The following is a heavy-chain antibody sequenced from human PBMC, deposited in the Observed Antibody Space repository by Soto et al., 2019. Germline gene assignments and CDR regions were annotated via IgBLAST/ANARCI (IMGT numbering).Heavy chain of an antibody. CDR3: ARDEAFSAPYYLDY. CDR1: EFTFSSHL. Sequence: VQLVESGGGVVQPGRSLRLSFVASEFTFSSHLMHWVRQAPGKGLEWVAFISNDGDYKNYADSVKGRFTISRDNSKDTVYLEIHSLRPEDTALYHCARDEAFSAPYYLDYWGQGTLVIVS. J-gene: IGHJ4*02. D-gene: IGHD1-26*01. V-gene: IGHV3-30*03. CDR2: ISNDGDYK.